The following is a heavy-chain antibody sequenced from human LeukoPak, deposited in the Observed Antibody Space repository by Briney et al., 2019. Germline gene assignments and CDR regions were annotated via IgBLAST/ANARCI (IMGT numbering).Heavy chain of an antibody. D-gene: IGHD3/OR15-3a*01. Sequence: GSLRLSCAASGFFFSTYWMTWVRQAPGKGLEWVANINLDGTEEHYVDASLKGRFTISRDNAKNSLYLQMSDLRVEDTAVYYCASGRHDFLHWGQGTLVTVSS. V-gene: IGHV3-7*01. CDR1: GFFFSTYW. J-gene: IGHJ4*02. CDR3: ASGRHDFLH. CDR2: INLDGTEE.